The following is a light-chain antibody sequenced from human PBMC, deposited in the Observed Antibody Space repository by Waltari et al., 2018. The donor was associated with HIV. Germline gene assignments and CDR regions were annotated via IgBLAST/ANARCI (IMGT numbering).Light chain of an antibody. Sequence: QSALTQPASVSGSPGPSISISCTGTSSDVGRCKFVSWYQQHPGKAPKLLIYEGTKRPSGVSNRFSASKSGNTASLTISGLQAEDEADYYCCSCATPNTRVFGGGTKLTVL. J-gene: IGLJ3*02. CDR1: SSDVGRCKF. V-gene: IGLV2-23*01. CDR3: CSCATPNTRV. CDR2: EGT.